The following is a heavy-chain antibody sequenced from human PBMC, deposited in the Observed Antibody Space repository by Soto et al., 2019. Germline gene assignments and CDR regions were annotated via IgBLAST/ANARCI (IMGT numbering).Heavy chain of an antibody. Sequence: PGGSLRLSCAASGFTFSNAWMNWVRQAPGKGLEWVGRIKSKTDGGTTDYAAPVKGRFTISRDDSKNTLYLQMNSLKTEDTAVYYCTTDRIVVVTNYYYGMDVWGQGTKVTVSS. J-gene: IGHJ6*02. D-gene: IGHD3-22*01. CDR2: IKSKTDGGTT. CDR1: GFTFSNAW. V-gene: IGHV3-15*07. CDR3: TTDRIVVVTNYYYGMDV.